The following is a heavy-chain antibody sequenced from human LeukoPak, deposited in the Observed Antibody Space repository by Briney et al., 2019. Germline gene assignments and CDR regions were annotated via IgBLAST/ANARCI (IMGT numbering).Heavy chain of an antibody. CDR3: ARGPAHYDSSGYPQYTLWYFDY. D-gene: IGHD3-22*01. CDR1: GGSISSYY. CDR2: INHSGST. Sequence: PSETLSLTCTVSGGSISSYYWSWIRQPPGKGLEWIGEINHSGSTNYNPSLKSRVTISVDTSKNQFSLKLSSVTAADTAVYYCARGPAHYDSSGYPQYTLWYFDYWGQGTLVTVSS. J-gene: IGHJ4*02. V-gene: IGHV4-34*01.